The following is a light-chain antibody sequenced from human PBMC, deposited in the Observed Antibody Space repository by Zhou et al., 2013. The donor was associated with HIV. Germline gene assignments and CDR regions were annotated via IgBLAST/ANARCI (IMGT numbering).Light chain of an antibody. CDR3: QQYNTYSQT. CDR1: QSISRW. V-gene: IGKV1-5*01. Sequence: DIQMTQSPSTLSASVGDRVTITCRASQSISRWLAWYRHKPGSAPELLIYDASNLESGVPSRFSGSGFGTLFTLTIRGVQPEDFATYYCQQYNTYSQTFGQGTKVEI. J-gene: IGKJ1*01. CDR2: DAS.